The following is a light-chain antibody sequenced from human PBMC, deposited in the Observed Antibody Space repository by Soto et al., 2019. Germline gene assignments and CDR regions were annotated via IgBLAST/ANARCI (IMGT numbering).Light chain of an antibody. V-gene: IGLV2-8*01. Sequence: QSALTQPPSASGSPGQSVTISCTGTSSDVGDYNFVSWYQQHPGKAPKLMIYEVSERPSGVPDRFSGSKSGNTASLPVSGLQAEDEADYYCSSFSGSNNYVFGTGTKHTVL. CDR1: SSDVGDYNF. CDR3: SSFSGSNNYV. J-gene: IGLJ1*01. CDR2: EVS.